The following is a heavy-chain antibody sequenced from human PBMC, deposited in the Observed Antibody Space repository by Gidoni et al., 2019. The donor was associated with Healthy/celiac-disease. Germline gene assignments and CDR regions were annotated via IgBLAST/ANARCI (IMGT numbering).Heavy chain of an antibody. V-gene: IGHV3-13*01. D-gene: IGHD5-18*01. CDR2: IGTAGDT. Sequence: LQLVESGGGLVQPGGSLRLSCAAPGFTFSSYDMHWVRQATGKGLEWVSAIGTAGDTYYPGSVKGRFTISRENAKNSLYLQMNSLRAGDTAVYYCARGGYSCGHPFDYWGQGTLVTVSS. J-gene: IGHJ4*02. CDR3: ARGGYSCGHPFDY. CDR1: GFTFSSYD.